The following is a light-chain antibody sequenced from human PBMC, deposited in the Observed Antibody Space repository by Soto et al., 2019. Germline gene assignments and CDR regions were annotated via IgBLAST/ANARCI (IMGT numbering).Light chain of an antibody. CDR3: QQYHSWPLT. CDR2: GAS. Sequence: EIVMTQSPVTLSVSPGERATLSCRASQNIGTNLAWYQQRPGQPPRLLISGASTRATGIPGRFDGGGSGTDFTLTISSLQSEDFAVSSSQQYHSWPLTFGGGTSLEIK. J-gene: IGKJ4*01. V-gene: IGKV3-15*01. CDR1: QNIGTN.